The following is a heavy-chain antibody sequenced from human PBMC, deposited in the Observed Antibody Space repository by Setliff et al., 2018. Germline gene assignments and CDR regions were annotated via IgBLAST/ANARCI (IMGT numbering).Heavy chain of an antibody. CDR2: INQDGIEK. V-gene: IGHV3-7*01. CDR3: TTRTAAVRSFDT. Sequence: GESLKISCAASGFTFSTYWMSWVRQAPGKGLEWVANINQDGIEKHYVDSVKGRFTISRDNAKNSLYLQLSSLRAEDTAVYYCTTRTAAVRSFDTWGQGTLVTVSS. CDR1: GFTFSTYW. D-gene: IGHD6-13*01. J-gene: IGHJ4*02.